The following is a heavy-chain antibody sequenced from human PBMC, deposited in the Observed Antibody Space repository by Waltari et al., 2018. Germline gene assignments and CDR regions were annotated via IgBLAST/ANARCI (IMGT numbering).Heavy chain of an antibody. CDR3: TSTAAGTYAFDI. V-gene: IGHV3-73*01. Sequence: ALVQPGGSLKLSCAASGFTFSGSAIHWVRQASEKGLECVGRIRSKANSYAKEYAASVKGRFTISRDDSKNTAYLQMNSLKTEDTAVYYCTSTAAGTYAFDIWGQGTMVTVSS. J-gene: IGHJ3*02. CDR1: GFTFSGSA. D-gene: IGHD6-13*01. CDR2: IRSKANSYAK.